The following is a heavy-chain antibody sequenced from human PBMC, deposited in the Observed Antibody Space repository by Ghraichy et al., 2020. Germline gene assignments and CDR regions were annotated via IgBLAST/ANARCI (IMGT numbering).Heavy chain of an antibody. J-gene: IGHJ3*01. CDR2: ITPDSSGT. CDR3: TKDELTGDRREAFDL. D-gene: IGHD7-27*01. CDR1: GITFRTYS. Sequence: SCVASGITFRTYSMSWVRQAPGKGLEWVSVITPDSSGTYYADSVKGRFAASRDNSRNTVYLQMNSLRVEDTAFYYCTKDELTGDRREAFDLWGQGTMVTVSS. V-gene: IGHV3-23*01.